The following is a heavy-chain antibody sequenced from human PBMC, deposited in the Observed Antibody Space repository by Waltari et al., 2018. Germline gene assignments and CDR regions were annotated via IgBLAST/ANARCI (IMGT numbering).Heavy chain of an antibody. D-gene: IGHD3-22*01. CDR3: ARQDSSGSYYFDY. V-gene: IGHV4-4*02. CDR2: IYHSWST. Sequence: QVQLQASGPGLVTPSGTLSLTCAVSGGSISSSTWWSWVRQPPGNGLEWIGEIYHSWSTNYNPAHKSRVTISVDKSKNQFSLKLSSVTAADTAVYYGARQDSSGSYYFDYWGQGTLVTVSS. CDR1: GGSISSSTW. J-gene: IGHJ4*02.